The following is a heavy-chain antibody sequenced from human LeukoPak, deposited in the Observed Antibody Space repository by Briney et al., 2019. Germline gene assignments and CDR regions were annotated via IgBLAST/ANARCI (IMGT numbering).Heavy chain of an antibody. J-gene: IGHJ4*02. V-gene: IGHV4-59*08. D-gene: IGHD3-22*01. CDR3: ARHSSGYLSYFDY. Sequence: PSETLSLTCTVSGGSISSYHWSWIRQPPGKGLEWIGYLYYSGSTNYNPSLKSRVTISLDTSKNQFSLKVSSVTAADTAVYYCARHSSGYLSYFDYWGQGTLVPVSS. CDR1: GGSISSYH. CDR2: LYYSGST.